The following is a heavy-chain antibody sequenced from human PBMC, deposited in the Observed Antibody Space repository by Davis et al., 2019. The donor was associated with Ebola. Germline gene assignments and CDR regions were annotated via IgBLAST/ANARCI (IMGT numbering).Heavy chain of an antibody. CDR3: AKDGEGYYDSSGSYVALYYFDY. Sequence: PGGSLRLSCAASGFTFSSYGMHWVRQAPGKGLEWVAVISYDGSNKYYADSVKGRFTISRDNSKNTLYLQMNSLRAEDTAVYYCAKDGEGYYDSSGSYVALYYFDYWGQGTLVTVSS. D-gene: IGHD3-22*01. J-gene: IGHJ4*02. CDR2: ISYDGSNK. CDR1: GFTFSSYG. V-gene: IGHV3-30*18.